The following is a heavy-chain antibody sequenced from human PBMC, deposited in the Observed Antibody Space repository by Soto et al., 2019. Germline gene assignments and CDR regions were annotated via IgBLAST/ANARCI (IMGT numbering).Heavy chain of an antibody. CDR3: ASEYSSGWYKSDAFDI. D-gene: IGHD6-19*01. J-gene: IGHJ3*02. V-gene: IGHV1-18*01. CDR2: ISAYNGNT. CDR1: GYTFTSYG. Sequence: ASVKVSCKASGYTFTSYGISWVRQAPGQGLEWMGWISAYNGNTNYAQKLQGRVTMTTDTSTSTAYMELRSLRSDDTAVYYCASEYSSGWYKSDAFDIWGQGTMVTVSS.